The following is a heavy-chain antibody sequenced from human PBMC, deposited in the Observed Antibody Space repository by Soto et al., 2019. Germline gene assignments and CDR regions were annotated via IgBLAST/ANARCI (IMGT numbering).Heavy chain of an antibody. D-gene: IGHD3-22*01. CDR3: AREHTKYYYDSSGQYNGY. CDR1: GFTFSSYW. Sequence: GGSLRLSCAASGFTFSSYWMSWVRQAPGKGLEWVANIKQDGSEKYYVDSVKGRFTISRDNAKNSLYLQMNSLRAEDTAVYYCAREHTKYYYDSSGQYNGYWGQGTLVTVSS. V-gene: IGHV3-7*05. CDR2: IKQDGSEK. J-gene: IGHJ4*02.